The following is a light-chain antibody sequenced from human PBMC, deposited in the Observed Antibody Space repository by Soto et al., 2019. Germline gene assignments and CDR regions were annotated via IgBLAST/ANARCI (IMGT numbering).Light chain of an antibody. CDR1: TSDVGRYKY. CDR3: NSYTSTSTYV. V-gene: IGLV2-14*01. J-gene: IGLJ1*01. Sequence: QSALTQPASVSGSPGQSITISCTGTTSDVGRYKYVSWYQQHPGKAPKLIIYDVSNRPSGVSNRFSDSKSGNTASLTISGLQAEDEADYYCNSYTSTSTYVFGTGTKLTVL. CDR2: DVS.